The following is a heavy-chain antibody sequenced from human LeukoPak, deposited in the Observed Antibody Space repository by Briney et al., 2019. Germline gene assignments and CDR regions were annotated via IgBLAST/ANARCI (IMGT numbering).Heavy chain of an antibody. J-gene: IGHJ4*02. V-gene: IGHV1-24*01. CDR2: FDPEDGET. Sequence: ASVKVSCKVSGYTLTELSMHWVRQAPGKGLEWMGGFDPEDGETIYAQKFQGRVTVSEDTSTDTAYMELSSLRSEDTAVYYCATARLSHSGYDFDYWGQGTLVTVSS. CDR3: ATARLSHSGYDFDY. CDR1: GYTLTELS. D-gene: IGHD5-12*01.